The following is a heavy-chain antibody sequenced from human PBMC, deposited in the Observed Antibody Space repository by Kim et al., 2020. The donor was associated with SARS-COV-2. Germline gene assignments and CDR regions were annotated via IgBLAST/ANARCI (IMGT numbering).Heavy chain of an antibody. Sequence: GGSLRLSCAASGFTFSSYAMSWVRQAPGKGLEWVSAISGSGGSTYYADSVKGRFTISRDNSKNTLYLQMNSLRAEDTAVYYCAKLGGGRDYDSSGYPDYWGQGTLVTVSS. V-gene: IGHV3-23*01. CDR3: AKLGGGRDYDSSGYPDY. J-gene: IGHJ4*02. CDR1: GFTFSSYA. CDR2: ISGSGGST. D-gene: IGHD3-22*01.